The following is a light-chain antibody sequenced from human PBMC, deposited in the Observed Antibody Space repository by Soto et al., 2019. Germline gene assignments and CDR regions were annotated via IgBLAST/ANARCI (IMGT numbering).Light chain of an antibody. CDR1: SSDVGGYND. Sequence: QSALTQPPSASGSPGQSVTISCTGTSSDVGGYNDVSWYQQHPGKVPKLMIYDVNKRPSGVPDRFSGSKSGNTASLTVSGLQAEDEADYYCSSYGGSNNLVFGGGTKLTVL. V-gene: IGLV2-8*01. CDR3: SSYGGSNNLV. J-gene: IGLJ2*01. CDR2: DVN.